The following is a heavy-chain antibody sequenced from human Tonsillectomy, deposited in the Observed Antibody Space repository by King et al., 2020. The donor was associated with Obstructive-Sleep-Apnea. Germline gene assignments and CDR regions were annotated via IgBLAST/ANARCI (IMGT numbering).Heavy chain of an antibody. CDR1: GGSFSGYY. CDR2: INHSGST. Sequence: VQLQQWGAGLLKPSETLSLTCAVYGGSFSGYYWSWIRQPPGKGLEWIGEINHSGSTYYNPSLKSRVTISVDTSKNQFSLKLSSVTAADTAVYYCASVGSGDNNWFDPWGQGTLVTVSS. D-gene: IGHD2-15*01. J-gene: IGHJ5*02. CDR3: ASVGSGDNNWFDP. V-gene: IGHV4-34*01.